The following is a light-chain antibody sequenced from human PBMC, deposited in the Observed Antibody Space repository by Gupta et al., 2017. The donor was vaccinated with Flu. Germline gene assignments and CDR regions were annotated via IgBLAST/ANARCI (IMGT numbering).Light chain of an antibody. CDR1: QGVISNY. V-gene: IGKV3-20*01. J-gene: IGKJ1*01. Sequence: GTLSLSPGERVTLSCRASQGVISNYLAWYQQKPGQAPRLLIYGASSRATGVPDRFSGSGSETDFALSISRLEPEDFAVYYCHQDGRSPWTFGQGTKVEI. CDR3: HQDGRSPWT. CDR2: GAS.